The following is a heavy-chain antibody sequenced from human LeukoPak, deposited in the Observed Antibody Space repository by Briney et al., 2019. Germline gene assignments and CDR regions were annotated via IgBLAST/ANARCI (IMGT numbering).Heavy chain of an antibody. CDR2: IKQDGTEK. CDR1: GFAFTTYW. V-gene: IGHV3-7*01. CDR3: AKVAKYYYGSETYYFFEH. J-gene: IGHJ4*02. D-gene: IGHD3-10*01. Sequence: GGSLRLSCAASGFAFTTYWMSWVRQAPGKGLEWVANIKQDGTEKYYVDSVKGRFTISRDNAKNSLYLQMNSLRVEDTAVYYCAKVAKYYYGSETYYFFEHWGQGTPVTASS.